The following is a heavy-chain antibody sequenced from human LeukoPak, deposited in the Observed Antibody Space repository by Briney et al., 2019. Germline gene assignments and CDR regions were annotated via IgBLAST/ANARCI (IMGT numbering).Heavy chain of an antibody. Sequence: ASVKVSCKASGYTFTSYGISWVRQAPGQGLEWMGWISAYNGNTNYAQKLQGRVTMTTDTSTSTAYMELRSLRSDDTAVYYCARDTKNSYYYDSSGYPPFDPWGQGTLVTVSS. CDR3: ARDTKNSYYYDSSGYPPFDP. CDR1: GYTFTSYG. CDR2: ISAYNGNT. J-gene: IGHJ5*02. V-gene: IGHV1-18*01. D-gene: IGHD3-22*01.